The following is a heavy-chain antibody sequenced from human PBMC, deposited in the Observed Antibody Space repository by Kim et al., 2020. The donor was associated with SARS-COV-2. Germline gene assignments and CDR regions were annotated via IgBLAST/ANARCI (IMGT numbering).Heavy chain of an antibody. CDR3: ARHGVGYLRAAVPYFDY. J-gene: IGHJ4*02. D-gene: IGHD3-16*02. CDR2: IYYSGST. V-gene: IGHV4-59*08. Sequence: SETLSLTCTVSGGSISSYYWSWIRQPPGKGLEWIGYIYYSGSTNYNPSLKSRVTISVDTSKNQFSLKLSSVTAADTAVYYCARHGVGYLRAAVPYFDYWGQGTRVTVSS. CDR1: GGSISSYY.